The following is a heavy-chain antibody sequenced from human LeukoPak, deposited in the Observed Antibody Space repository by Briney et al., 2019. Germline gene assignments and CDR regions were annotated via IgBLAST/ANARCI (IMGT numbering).Heavy chain of an antibody. D-gene: IGHD7-27*01. Sequence: ASVKVSCKASGYTFTGYYMHWVRQAPGQGLEWMGRINPNSGGTNYAQKFQGRVTMTRDTSISTAYMELSRLRSDDTAVYYCSRDLAGASNAFDIWGQGTMVTDSS. J-gene: IGHJ3*02. V-gene: IGHV1-2*06. CDR3: SRDLAGASNAFDI. CDR1: GYTFTGYY. CDR2: INPNSGGT.